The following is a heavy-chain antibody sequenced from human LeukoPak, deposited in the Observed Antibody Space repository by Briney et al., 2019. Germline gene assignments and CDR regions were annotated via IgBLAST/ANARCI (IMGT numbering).Heavy chain of an antibody. CDR1: GGSFSGYY. CDR3: ARDSTARGGDY. D-gene: IGHD3-10*01. Sequence: SETLSLTCAVYGGSFSGYYWSWIRQPPGKGLEWIGEINHSGSTNYNLSLKSRVTISVDTSKNQFSLKLSSVTAADTAVYYCARDSTARGGDYWGQGTLVTVSS. V-gene: IGHV4-34*01. CDR2: INHSGST. J-gene: IGHJ4*02.